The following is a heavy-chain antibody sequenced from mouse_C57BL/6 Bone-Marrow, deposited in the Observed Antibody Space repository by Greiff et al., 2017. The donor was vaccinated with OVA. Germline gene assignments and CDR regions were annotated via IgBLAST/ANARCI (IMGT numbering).Heavy chain of an antibody. Sequence: VQLQQSGAELVRPGASVTLSCKASGYTFTDYEMHWVKQTPVHGLEWIGAIDPETGGTAYNQKFTGQAILTADKTSSTAYMELRRLTSDDSAVDYCTRGYSNYYAMDYWGQGTSVTVSS. CDR1: GYTFTDYE. CDR3: TRGYSNYYAMDY. CDR2: IDPETGGT. D-gene: IGHD2-5*01. J-gene: IGHJ4*01. V-gene: IGHV1-15*01.